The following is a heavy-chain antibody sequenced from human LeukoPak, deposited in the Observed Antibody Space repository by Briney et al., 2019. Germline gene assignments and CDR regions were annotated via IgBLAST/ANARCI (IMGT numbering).Heavy chain of an antibody. CDR3: AKVRWFGELSTPDAFDI. CDR1: GFKFSTYA. Sequence: GGSLRLSCVASGFKFSTYAMHWVRQAPGKGLEWVALISYGGDIEYYADSVKGRFTISRDNSKNTLYLEMNSLRPEDTAVYYCAKVRWFGELSTPDAFDIWGQGTMVTVSS. D-gene: IGHD3-10*01. CDR2: ISYGGDIE. V-gene: IGHV3-30*18. J-gene: IGHJ3*02.